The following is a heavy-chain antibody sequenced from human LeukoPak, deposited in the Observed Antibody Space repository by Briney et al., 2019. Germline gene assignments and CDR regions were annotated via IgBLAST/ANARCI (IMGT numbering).Heavy chain of an antibody. CDR2: ISSSSSYI. D-gene: IGHD5-12*01. CDR1: GFTFTGYS. V-gene: IGHV3-21*01. Sequence: GSLRLSCAASGFTFTGYSMNWVRQAPGKGLEWVSSISSSSSYIYYADSVKGRFTISRDNAKNSLYLQMNSLRAEDTAVYYCASGSGSGYDWGAFDYWGQGTLVTVSS. J-gene: IGHJ4*02. CDR3: ASGSGSGYDWGAFDY.